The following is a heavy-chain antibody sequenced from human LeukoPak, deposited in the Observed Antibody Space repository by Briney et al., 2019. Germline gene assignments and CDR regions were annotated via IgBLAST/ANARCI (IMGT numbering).Heavy chain of an antibody. CDR2: ISYDGSNK. V-gene: IGHV3-30-3*01. CDR1: GFTFSSYA. J-gene: IGHJ4*02. D-gene: IGHD1-26*01. CDR3: ARDPEWELLRGSLYFDY. Sequence: GRSLRLSCAASGFTFSSYAMHWVRQAPGKGLEWVAVISYDGSNKYYADSVKGRFTISRDNSKNTLYLQMNSLRAEDTAVYYCARDPEWELLRGSLYFDYWGQGTLVTVSS.